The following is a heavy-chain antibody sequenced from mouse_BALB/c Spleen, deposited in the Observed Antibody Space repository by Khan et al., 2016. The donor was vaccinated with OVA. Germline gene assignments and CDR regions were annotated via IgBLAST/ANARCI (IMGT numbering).Heavy chain of an antibody. Sequence: VQLKQSGPDLVAPSQSLSITCTVSGFSLTGYGVNWVRQPPGKGLEWLGMIWGDGSTDYNSALKSRLSITKDNSKSQVFLKMNSLQTDDTARYYCARAYYANYREAMDFWGQGNSVTVSS. J-gene: IGHJ4*01. CDR1: GFSLTGYG. CDR3: ARAYYANYREAMDF. CDR2: IWGDGST. D-gene: IGHD2-10*01. V-gene: IGHV2-6-7*01.